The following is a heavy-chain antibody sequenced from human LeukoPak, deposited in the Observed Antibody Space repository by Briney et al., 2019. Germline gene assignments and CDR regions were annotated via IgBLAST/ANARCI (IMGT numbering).Heavy chain of an antibody. CDR3: ARESGYSSFDI. Sequence: GGSLRLSCAASGFTFSSYGMHWVRQAPGEGLEWVAVIWYDGSNKYYADSVKGRFTISRDNSKNTLYLQMNSLRAEDTAVYYCARESGYSSFDIWGQGTMVTVSS. CDR2: IWYDGSNK. J-gene: IGHJ3*02. CDR1: GFTFSSYG. D-gene: IGHD5-12*01. V-gene: IGHV3-33*01.